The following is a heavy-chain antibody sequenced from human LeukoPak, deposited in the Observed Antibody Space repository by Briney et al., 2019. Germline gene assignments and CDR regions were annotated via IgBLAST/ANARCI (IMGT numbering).Heavy chain of an antibody. CDR2: ISSSSSYI. CDR1: GFTFSSTFS. Sequence: GGSLRLSCAASGFTFSSTFSMTWVRQAPGKGLEWVSSISSSSSYIYYADSVKGRFTISRDNAKNSLYLQMNSLRAEDTAVYYCASTLCNDDNCYFDYYYYMDVWGKGITVTISS. V-gene: IGHV3-21*01. D-gene: IGHD2-15*01. J-gene: IGHJ6*03. CDR3: ASTLCNDDNCYFDYYYYMDV.